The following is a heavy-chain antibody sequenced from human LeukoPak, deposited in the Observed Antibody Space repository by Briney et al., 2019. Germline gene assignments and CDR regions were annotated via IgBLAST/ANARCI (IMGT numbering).Heavy chain of an antibody. V-gene: IGHV4-34*01. CDR2: NTHSGIT. CDR1: GGSFSGYY. Sequence: SETLSLTCAVYGGSFSGYYWSWIRQSPGKGLEWIGENTHSGITNYNPSLERRVTISVDTSKHQFSLNLNSVTAADTAVYYCARGLASGWVDYWGQGTLVTVSS. D-gene: IGHD6-19*01. CDR3: ARGLASGWVDY. J-gene: IGHJ4*02.